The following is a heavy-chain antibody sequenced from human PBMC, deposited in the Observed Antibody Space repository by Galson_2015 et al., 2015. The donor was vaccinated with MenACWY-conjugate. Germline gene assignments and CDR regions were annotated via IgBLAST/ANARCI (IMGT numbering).Heavy chain of an antibody. Sequence: SLRLSCAASGFTFSSYSMNWVRQAPGKGLEWVSCIGGSGNYISYADSVKGRFTISRDNAKNSLYLQMDSLRVEDTAVYYCAQYCSSTSCYAGKGAWGQGTLVTVSS. J-gene: IGHJ5*02. D-gene: IGHD2-2*01. CDR3: AQYCSSTSCYAGKGA. V-gene: IGHV3-21*06. CDR2: IGGSGNYI. CDR1: GFTFSSYS.